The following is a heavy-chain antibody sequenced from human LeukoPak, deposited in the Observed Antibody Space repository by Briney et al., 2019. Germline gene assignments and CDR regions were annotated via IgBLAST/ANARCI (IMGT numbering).Heavy chain of an antibody. CDR3: ARASGSGSSPFGFGGFDY. J-gene: IGHJ4*02. Sequence: ASVKVSCKASGYTFTSYYMHWVRQAPGQGLEWMGIINPSGGSTSYAQKFQGRATMTRDMSTSTVYMELSSLRSEDTAVYYCARASGSGSSPFGFGGFDYWGQGTLVTVSS. CDR2: INPSGGST. D-gene: IGHD3-10*01. V-gene: IGHV1-46*01. CDR1: GYTFTSYY.